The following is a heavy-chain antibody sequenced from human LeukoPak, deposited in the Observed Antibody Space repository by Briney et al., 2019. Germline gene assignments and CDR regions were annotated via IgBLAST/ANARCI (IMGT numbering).Heavy chain of an antibody. CDR1: GFTSIAYT. CDR2: ISGGGVTT. CDR3: AKDPVAGTLLVFDY. Sequence: GGSLRLSCVGSGFTSIAYTLTWARQAPGKGLEWVSGISGGGVTTYYADSVKGRFTISRDNSKNTLYLQMNSLRAEDTAVYYCAKDPVAGTLLVFDYWGQGTLVTVSS. J-gene: IGHJ4*02. V-gene: IGHV3-23*01. D-gene: IGHD6-19*01.